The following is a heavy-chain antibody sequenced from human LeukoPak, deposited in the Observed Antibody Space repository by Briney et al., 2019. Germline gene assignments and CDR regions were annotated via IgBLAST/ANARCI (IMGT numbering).Heavy chain of an antibody. V-gene: IGHV3-64*01. J-gene: IGHJ4*02. Sequence: PGGSLRLSCAGSGFTFSNYVMYWVRQAPGKGLENVAGIGSNGDSTYYANSVKGRFTISRDNSKNTLFLQMGSLRAEDMAVYYCARGNVVGATRPFDYWGQGTLVTVSS. D-gene: IGHD1-26*01. CDR2: IGSNGDST. CDR3: ARGNVVGATRPFDY. CDR1: GFTFSNYV.